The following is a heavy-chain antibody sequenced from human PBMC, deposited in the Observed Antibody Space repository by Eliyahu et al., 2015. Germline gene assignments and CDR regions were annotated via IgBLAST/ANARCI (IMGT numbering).Heavy chain of an antibody. CDR2: ISSSSSTI. J-gene: IGHJ4*02. CDR1: GFTFSSYS. CDR3: ARGDVFYMVRGVIGFDY. D-gene: IGHD3-10*01. V-gene: IGHV3-48*01. Sequence: EVQLVESGGGLVQPGGSLRLSCAASGFTFSSYSMNWVRQAPGKGLEWVSYISSSSSTIYYADSVKGRFTISRDNAKNSLYLQMNSLRAEDTAVYYCARGDVFYMVRGVIGFDYWGQGTLVTVSS.